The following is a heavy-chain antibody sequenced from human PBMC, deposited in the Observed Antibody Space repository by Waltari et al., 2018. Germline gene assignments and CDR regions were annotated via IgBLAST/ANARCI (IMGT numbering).Heavy chain of an antibody. J-gene: IGHJ4*02. CDR3: ARDRITVTTGY. V-gene: IGHV3-21*01. CDR2: ISSSSSYI. D-gene: IGHD4-17*01. Sequence: EVQLVESGGGLVKPGGSLRLSCAASGFTFSRYSMTWARQAPGKGLEWVSSISSSSSYIDYADSVKGRFTIARDNAKNSLYLQMNSLRAEDTAVYYCARDRITVTTGYWGQGTLVTVSS. CDR1: GFTFSRYS.